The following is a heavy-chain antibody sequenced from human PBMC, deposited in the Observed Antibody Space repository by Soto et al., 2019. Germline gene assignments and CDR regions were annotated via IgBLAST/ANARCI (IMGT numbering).Heavy chain of an antibody. CDR2: IPYDGSNK. Sequence: SLRLSCAASGFTFSSYAMHWVRQAPGKGLEWVAVIPYDGSNKYYADSVKGRFTISRDNSKNTLYLQMNSLRAEDTAVYYCARFHFVAGGCRYYHYCIYVRGQRTTFTVSS. V-gene: IGHV3-30-3*01. CDR3: ARFHFVAGGCRYYHYCIYV. CDR1: GFTFSSYA. J-gene: IGHJ6*02. D-gene: IGHD2-15*01.